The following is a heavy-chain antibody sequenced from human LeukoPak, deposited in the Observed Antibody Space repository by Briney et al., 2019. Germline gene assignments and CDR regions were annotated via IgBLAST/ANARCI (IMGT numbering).Heavy chain of an antibody. CDR2: INPKSGGT. D-gene: IGHD5-18*01. CDR1: GYSFTGYY. V-gene: IGHV1-2*02. J-gene: IGHJ4*02. Sequence: ASVKVSCKASGYSFTGYYMHWVRQAPGQGLEWMGWINPKSGGTNCAQKFQGRVTMTRDTSISTAYMELSRLRSDDTAVYYCARSGMVTDFDYWGQGTLVTVSS. CDR3: ARSGMVTDFDY.